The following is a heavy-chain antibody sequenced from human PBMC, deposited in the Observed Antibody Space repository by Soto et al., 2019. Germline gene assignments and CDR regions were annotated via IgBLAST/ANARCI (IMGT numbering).Heavy chain of an antibody. CDR3: ARHSSGSEPSDY. CDR2: IYCSGST. Sequence: PSETLSLTCTVSGGSISSYYWSWIRQPPGKGLEWIGYIYCSGSTNYNPSLKSRVTISVDTSKNQFSLKLSSVTAADTAVYYCARHSSGSEPSDYWGQGTLVTVSS. V-gene: IGHV4-59*01. J-gene: IGHJ4*02. D-gene: IGHD6-19*01. CDR1: GGSISSYY.